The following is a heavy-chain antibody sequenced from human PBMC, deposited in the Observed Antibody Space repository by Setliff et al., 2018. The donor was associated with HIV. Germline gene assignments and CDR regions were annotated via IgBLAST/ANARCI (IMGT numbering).Heavy chain of an antibody. CDR1: GYTFTSYG. J-gene: IGHJ6*02. D-gene: IGHD3-3*02. Sequence: ASVKVSCKASGYTFTSYGISWVRQAPGQGLERMGWISAYNGDTKYAQKVQGRVTLTADTSSSTVYMELRSLRSDDTAVYYCARDAWVEFLEWTFYGMDVWGQGTTVTVSS. V-gene: IGHV1-18*01. CDR3: ARDAWVEFLEWTFYGMDV. CDR2: ISAYNGDT.